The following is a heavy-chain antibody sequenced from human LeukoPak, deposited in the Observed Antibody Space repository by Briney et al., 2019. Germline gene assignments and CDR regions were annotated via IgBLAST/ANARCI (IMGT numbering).Heavy chain of an antibody. CDR1: GFTFSSYW. CDR3: ARDSGGSYSY. J-gene: IGHJ4*02. CDR2: INSDGSNT. V-gene: IGHV3-74*01. D-gene: IGHD1-26*01. Sequence: GGSLRLSCAASGFTFSSYWMHWVRQAPGKWLVWVSRINSDGSNTNYADSVKGRFTISRDNAKNTLYLQMNSLRAEDTAVYYCARDSGGSYSYWGQGTLVTVSS.